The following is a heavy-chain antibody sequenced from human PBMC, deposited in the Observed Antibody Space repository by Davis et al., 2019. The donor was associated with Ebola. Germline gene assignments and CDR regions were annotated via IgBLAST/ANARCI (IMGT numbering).Heavy chain of an antibody. V-gene: IGHV4-34*01. CDR1: GGSFSGYY. J-gene: IGHJ6*02. Sequence: SETLSLTCAVYGGSFSGYYWSWIRQPPGKGLEWIGEINHSGSTNYNPSLKSRVTISVDTSKNQFSLKLSSVTAADTAVYYCARGWGPGSVIVVVPAAPYYGMDVWGQGTTVTVSS. CDR2: INHSGST. D-gene: IGHD2-2*01. CDR3: ARGWGPGSVIVVVPAAPYYGMDV.